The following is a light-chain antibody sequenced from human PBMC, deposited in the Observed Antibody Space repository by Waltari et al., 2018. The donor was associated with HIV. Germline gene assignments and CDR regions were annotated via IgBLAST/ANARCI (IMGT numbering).Light chain of an antibody. CDR3: AVWDDTLRGV. CDR1: SSTTGTTS. Sequence: QSVLTQPPSASGTPGQRVTISCSGSSSTTGTTSVYWYQQLPGTAPKSVIYRNKQRPSGVPDRFSGSKSGTSASLAINGLRSEDEANYYCAVWDDTLRGVFGGGTKLTVL. J-gene: IGLJ2*01. CDR2: RNK. V-gene: IGLV1-47*01.